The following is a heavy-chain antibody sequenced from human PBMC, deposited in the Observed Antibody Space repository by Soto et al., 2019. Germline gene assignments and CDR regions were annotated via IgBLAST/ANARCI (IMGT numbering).Heavy chain of an antibody. J-gene: IGHJ5*02. CDR2: ISFDGSNK. CDR3: SRGIKGGLDA. CDR1: GFVSNDYD. Sequence: GGSLRLSCATSGFVSNDYDIHWVRQAPGKGLAWLASISFDGSNKYYADSVKGRFTISRDNSKNTLSLQINSLGAEDTAVYYCSRGIKGGLDAWGPGTLVTVSS. V-gene: IGHV3-30*03. D-gene: IGHD2-21*01.